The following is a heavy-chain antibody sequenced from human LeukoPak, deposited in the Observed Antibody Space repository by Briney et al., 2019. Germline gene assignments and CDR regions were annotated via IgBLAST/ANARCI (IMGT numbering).Heavy chain of an antibody. V-gene: IGHV3-13*05. CDR1: GFTFSSYD. J-gene: IGHJ3*02. CDR2: VGTTGDP. Sequence: GGSLRLSCAASGFTFSSYDIHWVRQTTGKGLDWVSVVGTTGDPYYADSVKGRFTISRNNAKNSLFLQMNSLRAEDTAVYYCARGSTFDIWGQGTVVTVSS. CDR3: ARGSTFDI.